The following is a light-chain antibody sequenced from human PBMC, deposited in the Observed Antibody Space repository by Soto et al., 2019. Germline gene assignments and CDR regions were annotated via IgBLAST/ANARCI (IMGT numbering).Light chain of an antibody. CDR2: DAS. V-gene: IGKV1-5*01. Sequence: DIQMTQSPSALSGSVGDRVTITCRASHSISVWLAWYQQKPGKAPKLLIFDASSLESGVPSRFSGSGSGTEFTLTISSLHPDDFAAYYCQQYGTCLWTFGQGTKVDIK. J-gene: IGKJ1*01. CDR1: HSISVW. CDR3: QQYGTCLWT.